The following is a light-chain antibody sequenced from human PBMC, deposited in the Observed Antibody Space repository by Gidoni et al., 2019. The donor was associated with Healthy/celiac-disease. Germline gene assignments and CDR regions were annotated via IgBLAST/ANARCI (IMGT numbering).Light chain of an antibody. CDR1: KLGDKY. CDR2: QDS. V-gene: IGLV3-1*01. Sequence: SYELTQPPSVSVSPGQTARTTCSGDKLGDKYACWYQQKPGQSPVLVIYQDSKRPSGIPERFSGSNSGNTATLTISGTQAMDEADYYCQAWDSSTVVFGGGTKLTGL. CDR3: QAWDSSTVV. J-gene: IGLJ2*01.